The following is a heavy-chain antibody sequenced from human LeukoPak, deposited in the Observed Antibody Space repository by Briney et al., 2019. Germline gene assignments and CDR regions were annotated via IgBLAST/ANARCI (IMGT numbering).Heavy chain of an antibody. CDR1: GYTFTSYG. Sequence: RASVKVSCKASGYTFTSYGISWVRQAPGQGLEWMGWISAYNGNTNYAQKLQGRVTMTTDTSTSTAYMELRSLRSDDTAVYYCARAPGFYSSGWLYFDYWGQGTLVTVSS. CDR3: ARAPGFYSSGWLYFDY. D-gene: IGHD6-19*01. V-gene: IGHV1-18*01. CDR2: ISAYNGNT. J-gene: IGHJ4*02.